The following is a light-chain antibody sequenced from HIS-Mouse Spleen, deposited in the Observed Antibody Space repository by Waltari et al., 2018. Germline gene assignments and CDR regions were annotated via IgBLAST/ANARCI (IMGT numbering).Light chain of an antibody. Sequence: SYVLTQPPSVSVAPGKTARITCGGNNIGSESVHWYQQKPGQAPVLGGYDDIDRPSGIPERFSGSNSGNTATLTISRVEAGDEADYYCQVWDSSSDHVVFGGGTKLTVL. CDR1: NIGSES. J-gene: IGLJ2*01. V-gene: IGLV3-21*03. CDR2: DDI. CDR3: QVWDSSSDHVV.